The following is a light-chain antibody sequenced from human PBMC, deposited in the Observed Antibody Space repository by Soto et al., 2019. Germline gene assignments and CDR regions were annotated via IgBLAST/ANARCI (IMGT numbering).Light chain of an antibody. CDR2: EVN. V-gene: IGLV2-14*01. J-gene: IGLJ1*01. CDR1: SSDIGGYKY. Sequence: QSVLTEAACVSGSPGQSITISCTGTSSDIGGYKYVSWYQQYPGKAPKLMIYEVNYRPSGVSNRFSGSKSGNTASLTISGLQAEDESDYYCSSYSSGSTKIFGSGTKVTVL. CDR3: SSYSSGSTKI.